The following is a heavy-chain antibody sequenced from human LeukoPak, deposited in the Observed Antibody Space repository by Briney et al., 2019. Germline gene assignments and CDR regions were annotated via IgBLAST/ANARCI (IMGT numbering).Heavy chain of an antibody. CDR1: GGSINGHS. Sequence: SETLSLTCAVSGGSINGHSWGWSRQPPGKGLQWIGDIYYTGKNNYNPSLKSRVTISLDTSKDHLSLNLTSVVAADTAIYYCVRLDTGWNYYHYWGQGILVTVSS. D-gene: IGHD6-19*01. CDR3: VRLDTGWNYYHY. J-gene: IGHJ4*02. CDR2: IYYTGKN. V-gene: IGHV4-59*08.